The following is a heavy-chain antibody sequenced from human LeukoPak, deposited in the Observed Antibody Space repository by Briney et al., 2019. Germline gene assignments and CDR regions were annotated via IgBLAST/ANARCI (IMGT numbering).Heavy chain of an antibody. Sequence: PGGSLRLSCAASGFTFSSYWMSWVRQAPGKGLECVAIIKEDGSEKYYVDSVKGRFTISRDNAKNSLYLQMNSLRAEDTAVYYCARWAHDCGFNYWGQGTLVTVSS. D-gene: IGHD4-17*01. CDR2: IKEDGSEK. CDR3: ARWAHDCGFNY. J-gene: IGHJ4*02. CDR1: GFTFSSYW. V-gene: IGHV3-7*01.